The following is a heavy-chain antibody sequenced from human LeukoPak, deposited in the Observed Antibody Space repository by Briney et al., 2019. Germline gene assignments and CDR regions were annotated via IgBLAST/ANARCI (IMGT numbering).Heavy chain of an antibody. Sequence: SQTLSLTCAVSGGSISSGDYSWSWIRQPPGKGLEWIGYIYHSGSTDYNPSLKSRVTISVDRSKNQFSLKLSSVTAADTAVYYCARGRRTLSGSGMGVWGQGTTVTVSS. CDR3: ARGRRTLSGSGMGV. D-gene: IGHD2/OR15-2a*01. CDR1: GGSISSGDYS. J-gene: IGHJ6*02. CDR2: IYHSGST. V-gene: IGHV4-30-2*01.